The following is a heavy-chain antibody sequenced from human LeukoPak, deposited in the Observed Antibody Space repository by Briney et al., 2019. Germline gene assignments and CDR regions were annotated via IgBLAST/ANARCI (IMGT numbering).Heavy chain of an antibody. J-gene: IGHJ4*02. D-gene: IGHD3-22*01. CDR3: ARDRDYYAIDY. CDR2: IAKDGSGK. CDR1: GFTFSTYW. V-gene: IGHV3-7*01. Sequence: GGSLSLSFAASGFTFSTYWMHWVRQAPGKGLEWVANIAKDGSGKNYVDSVKGRFTISRDNAKNSLYLQMNSLRAEDTAVYYCARDRDYYAIDYWGQGTLVTVSS.